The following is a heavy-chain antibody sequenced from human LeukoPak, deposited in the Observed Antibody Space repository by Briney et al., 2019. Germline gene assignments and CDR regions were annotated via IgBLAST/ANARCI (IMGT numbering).Heavy chain of an antibody. D-gene: IGHD3-10*01. CDR1: GFTFSNDW. CDR3: ARAEVGRGSPTND. CDR2: INQGGSEQ. Sequence: PGGSLRLSCEASGFTFSNDWMSWVRQAPGKGLEWLANINQGGSEQYYVDSVKGRFTISRDNAKKSLYLQMNGLRVEDTAVYYCARAEVGRGSPTNDWGQGTLVTVSS. V-gene: IGHV3-7*01. J-gene: IGHJ4*02.